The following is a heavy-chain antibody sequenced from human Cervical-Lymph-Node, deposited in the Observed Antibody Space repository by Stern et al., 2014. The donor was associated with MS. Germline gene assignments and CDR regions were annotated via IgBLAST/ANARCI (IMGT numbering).Heavy chain of an antibody. CDR2: INPRGGST. CDR3: ARARAGYTSSWYGRNWFDP. V-gene: IGHV1-46*01. J-gene: IGHJ5*02. Sequence: VQLEESGAEVKKPGASVKVSCKASGYTFTSYYIHWVRQAPGQGLEWMGIINPRGGSTSYAQKFQGRVTMTRDTSTSTVYMELSSLRSEDTAVYYCARARAGYTSSWYGRNWFDPWGQGTLVTVSS. CDR1: GYTFTSYY. D-gene: IGHD6-13*01.